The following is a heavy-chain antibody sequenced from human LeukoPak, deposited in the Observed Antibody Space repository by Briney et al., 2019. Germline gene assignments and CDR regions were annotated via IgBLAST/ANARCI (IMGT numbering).Heavy chain of an antibody. J-gene: IGHJ5*02. CDR1: GFSFSSYW. CDR2: IKQDGREK. V-gene: IGHV3-7*01. CDR3: ARAQWGSNWFDP. Sequence: PGGSLRLSCAASGFSFSSYWMTWVRQAPGKGPEWVANIKQDGREKYSVDSVKGRFTISRDNAKNSLYLQMNSLRPEDTAFYYCARAQWGSNWFDPWGQGTLVTVSS. D-gene: IGHD3-16*01.